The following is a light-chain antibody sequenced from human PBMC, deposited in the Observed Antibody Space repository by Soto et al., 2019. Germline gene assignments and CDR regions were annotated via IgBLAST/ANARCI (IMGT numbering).Light chain of an antibody. CDR1: QNIRRY. CDR3: QQSYSVPPK. Sequence: DIQMTQSPSSLSASVGDRVTITCRASQNIRRYLNWYQQKPGKAPNLLIYTASSLQSGVPSTFSGSGSGTDLTLTISSLQPEDFATHYCQQSYSVPPKFRKSTKVDI. V-gene: IGKV1-39*01. J-gene: IGKJ1*01. CDR2: TAS.